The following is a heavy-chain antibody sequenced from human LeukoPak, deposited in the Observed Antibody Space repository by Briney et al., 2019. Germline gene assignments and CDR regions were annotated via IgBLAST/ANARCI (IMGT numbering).Heavy chain of an antibody. Sequence: ASVKVSCKASGGTFSSYAITWVRQAPGQGLEWMGWIRANNANTNYAQKLQGRVTMTTDTSTSTAYMELRSLRSDDTAVYYCAREGDSSWLHDVFDIWGQGTVVTVSS. J-gene: IGHJ3*02. V-gene: IGHV1-18*01. CDR3: AREGDSSWLHDVFDI. CDR1: GGTFSSYA. CDR2: IRANNANT. D-gene: IGHD6-13*01.